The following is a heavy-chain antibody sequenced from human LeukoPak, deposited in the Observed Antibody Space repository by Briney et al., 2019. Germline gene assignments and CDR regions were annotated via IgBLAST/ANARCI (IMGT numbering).Heavy chain of an antibody. V-gene: IGHV4-39*02. J-gene: IGHJ4*02. D-gene: IGHD5-18*01. CDR2: IYYSGST. CDR3: ARESLYSYGCIDY. Sequence: SSETLSLTCTVSGGSISSSSYYWGWIRQPPGKGLEWIGSIYYSGSTYYNPSLKSRVTISVDTSKNQFSLKLSSVTAADTAVYFCARESLYSYGCIDYWGQGTLVTVSS. CDR1: GGSISSSSYY.